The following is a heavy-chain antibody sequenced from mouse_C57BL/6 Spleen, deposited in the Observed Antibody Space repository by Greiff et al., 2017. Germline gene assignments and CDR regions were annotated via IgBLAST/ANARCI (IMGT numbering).Heavy chain of an antibody. CDR1: GYSFTDYN. D-gene: IGHD1-1*01. V-gene: IGHV1-39*01. J-gene: IGHJ2*01. CDR3: ARITTVVPYFDD. CDR2: LNPNYGTT. Sequence: EVQLQQSGPELVKPGASVKISCKASGYSFTDYNMNWVKQSNGKSLQWIGVLNPNYGTTSYNQQFKGKATLTVDQSSSTAYMQLNSLTSEDSAVYYCARITTVVPYFDDWGQGTTLTVSS.